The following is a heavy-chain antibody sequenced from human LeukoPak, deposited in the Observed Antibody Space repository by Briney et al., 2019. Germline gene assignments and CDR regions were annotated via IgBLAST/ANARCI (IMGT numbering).Heavy chain of an antibody. Sequence: GASVKVSCKASGYTFTSYGISWVRQAPGQGLEWMGWISAYNGNTNYAQKLQGRVTMTTDTSTSTAYVELRSLRSDDTAVYYCATSIRDGYNSDYWGQGTLVTVSS. V-gene: IGHV1-18*01. CDR3: ATSIRDGYNSDY. J-gene: IGHJ4*02. CDR1: GYTFTSYG. D-gene: IGHD5-24*01. CDR2: ISAYNGNT.